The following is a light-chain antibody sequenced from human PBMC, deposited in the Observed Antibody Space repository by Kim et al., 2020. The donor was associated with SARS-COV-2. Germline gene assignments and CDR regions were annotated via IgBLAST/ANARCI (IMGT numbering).Light chain of an antibody. J-gene: IGKJ2*01. CDR3: QQSYSTLHT. Sequence: SASVGDRVTITCRTTQSISSHLNWYQQKPGRAPKRLISAASTLQGGVPSRFSGSGSGTDFTLTISSLHPDDFATYYCQQSYSTLHTFGQGTKLEI. CDR1: QSISSH. V-gene: IGKV1-39*01. CDR2: AAS.